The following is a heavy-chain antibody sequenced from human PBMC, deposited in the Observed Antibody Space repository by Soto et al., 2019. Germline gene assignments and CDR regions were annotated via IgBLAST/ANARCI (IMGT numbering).Heavy chain of an antibody. D-gene: IGHD6-6*01. CDR2: INHSGGT. CDR1: GGSFSGYY. J-gene: IGHJ4*02. V-gene: IGHV4-34*01. CDR3: ARGHSTSGYDS. Sequence: SETLSLTCAVYGGSFSGYYWTWIRQAPGKWLEWIGEINHSGGTNYNSSLKSRVIISVDTSKNQFSLILYSVTAADTALYFCARGHSTSGYDSWGQGXLVTVHS.